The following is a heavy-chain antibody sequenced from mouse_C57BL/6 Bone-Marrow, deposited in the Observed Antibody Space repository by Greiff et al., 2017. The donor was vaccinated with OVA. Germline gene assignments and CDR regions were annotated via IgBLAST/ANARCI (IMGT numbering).Heavy chain of an antibody. CDR2: INPSSGYT. CDR1: GYTFTSYW. V-gene: IGHV1-7*01. CDR3: ARWYYAMDY. Sequence: QVQLKQSGAELAKPGASVKLSCKASGYTFTSYWMHWVNQRPGQGLEWIGYINPSSGYTKYNQKFKDKATLTADKTSSTAYMQLSSLTYEDSAVYYCARWYYAMDYWGRGTSVTVSS. J-gene: IGHJ4*01.